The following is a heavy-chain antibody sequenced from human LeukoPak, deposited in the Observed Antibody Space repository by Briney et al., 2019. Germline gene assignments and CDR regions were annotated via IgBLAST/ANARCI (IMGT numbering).Heavy chain of an antibody. V-gene: IGHV4-61*01. Sequence: SETLSLTCTFSGYSISSSYYWSWIRQPPGKGLEWIGYIYYSGSTNYNPSLKSRVTISVDTSKNQFSLKLSSVTAADTAVYYCAGVGGYSYGASNWFDPWGQGTLVTVSS. CDR2: IYYSGST. D-gene: IGHD5-18*01. CDR3: AGVGGYSYGASNWFDP. CDR1: GYSISSSYY. J-gene: IGHJ5*02.